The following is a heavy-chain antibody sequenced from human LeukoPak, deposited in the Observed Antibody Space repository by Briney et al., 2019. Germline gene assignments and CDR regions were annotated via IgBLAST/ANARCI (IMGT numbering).Heavy chain of an antibody. J-gene: IGHJ4*02. V-gene: IGHV4-39*07. CDR2: FHYSGST. CDR1: GGHISSRSYS. Sequence: SETLSLTCSVSGGHISSRSYSWGWIRHSPGKGLEWIGNFHYSGSTYYNPSLKSRVTISLDTSKNQFSLKLSSVTAADTAVYYCARASIAAAGTDFDYWGQGTLVTVSS. CDR3: ARASIAAAGTDFDY. D-gene: IGHD6-13*01.